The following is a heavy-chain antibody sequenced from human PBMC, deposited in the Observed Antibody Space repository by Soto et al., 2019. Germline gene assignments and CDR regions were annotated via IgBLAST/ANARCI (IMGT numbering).Heavy chain of an antibody. Sequence: GGSLRLSCAASGFTFSSYWMSWVRQAPGKGLEWVANIKQDGSEKYDVDSVKGRFTIYRDNAKNSLYLQRNRLRDEDTVVYYWAGEIAGPRAGYNYYYYGMDVWGQGTTVTVSS. J-gene: IGHJ6*02. D-gene: IGHD6-13*01. CDR3: AGEIAGPRAGYNYYYYGMDV. V-gene: IGHV3-7*01. CDR1: GFTFSSYW. CDR2: IKQDGSEK.